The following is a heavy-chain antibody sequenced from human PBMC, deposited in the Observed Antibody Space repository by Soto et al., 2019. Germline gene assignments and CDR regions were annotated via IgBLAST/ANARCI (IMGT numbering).Heavy chain of an antibody. D-gene: IGHD3-10*01. CDR1: GGSISSYY. CDR2: IYYSGST. V-gene: IGHV4-59*01. J-gene: IGHJ6*02. CDR3: ASGSLVAGGMDV. Sequence: SETLSLTCTVSGGSISSYYWSWIRQPPGKGLEWIGYIYYSGSTNYNPSLKSRVTISVDTSKNQFSLKLGSVTAADTAVYYCASGSLVAGGMDVWGQGTTVTVSS.